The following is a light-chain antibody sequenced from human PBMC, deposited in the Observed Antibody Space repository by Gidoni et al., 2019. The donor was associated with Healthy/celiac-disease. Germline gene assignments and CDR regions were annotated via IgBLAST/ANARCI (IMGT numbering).Light chain of an antibody. Sequence: EIVLTHSPGTLSLSPGERATLSCRASQSVRISHLAWYPQKPGQDPRLLIYGASSRATGIPDRFSGSGSGTDFTLTISRLEPEDFAVYYCQQYGSSRLTFXGXTKVEIK. CDR1: QSVRISH. J-gene: IGKJ4*01. CDR3: QQYGSSRLT. CDR2: GAS. V-gene: IGKV3-20*01.